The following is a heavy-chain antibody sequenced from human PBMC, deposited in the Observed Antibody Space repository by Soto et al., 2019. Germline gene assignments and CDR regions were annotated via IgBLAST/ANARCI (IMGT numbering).Heavy chain of an antibody. CDR1: GFTFSSYG. J-gene: IGHJ6*02. CDR2: ISYDGSNK. D-gene: IGHD6-6*01. CDR3: AKGEQLVLFYYYGMDV. V-gene: IGHV3-30*18. Sequence: QVQLVESGGGVVQPGRSLRLSCAASGFTFSSYGMRWVRQAPGKGLEWVAVISYDGSNKYYADSVKGRFTISRDNSKNTLYLQMNSLRAEDTAVYYCAKGEQLVLFYYYGMDVWGQGTTVTVSS.